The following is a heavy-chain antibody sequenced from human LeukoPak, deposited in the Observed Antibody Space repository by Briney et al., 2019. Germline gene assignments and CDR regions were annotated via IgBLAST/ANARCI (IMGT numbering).Heavy chain of an antibody. CDR3: ARVSDRGDPIPQHYHKGV. CDR2: INTNTGNP. CDR1: GYIFTSYI. Sequence: ASVKVSCKASGYIFTSYIMNWVRQAPGQGLEWMGWINTNTGNPTYAQGFTGRFVFSLDTSVSTAYLQINSLKAEATAVYYWARVSDRGDPIPQHYHKGVLGKGTTV. D-gene: IGHD2-21*02. J-gene: IGHJ6*03. V-gene: IGHV7-4-1*02.